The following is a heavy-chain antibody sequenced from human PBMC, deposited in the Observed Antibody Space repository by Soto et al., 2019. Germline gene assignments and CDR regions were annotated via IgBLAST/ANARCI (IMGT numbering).Heavy chain of an antibody. CDR1: GGSISSSSYY. Sequence: SETLSLTCTVSGGSISSSSYYWGWIRQPPGKGLEWIGSIYYSGSTYYNPSLKSRVTISVDTSKTQFSLKLSSVTAADTAVYYWARQGGGGSDGHDAFDIWGQGTMVTVSS. CDR3: ARQGGGGSDGHDAFDI. D-gene: IGHD1-26*01. V-gene: IGHV4-39*01. CDR2: IYYSGST. J-gene: IGHJ3*02.